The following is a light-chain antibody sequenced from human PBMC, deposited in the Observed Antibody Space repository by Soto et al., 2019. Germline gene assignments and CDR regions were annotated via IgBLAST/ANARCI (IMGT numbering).Light chain of an antibody. V-gene: IGKV3-20*01. CDR3: QQYGSPLRLT. CDR2: GAS. CDR1: QTISSAY. J-gene: IGKJ4*01. Sequence: EIVMTQSPATLSVSPGERATLSCGASQTISSAYLAWYQQKPGQAPRLLIYGASSRATGIPDRFSGSGSGTDFTLTISRLEPEDFAVYYCQQYGSPLRLTFGGGTKVDIK.